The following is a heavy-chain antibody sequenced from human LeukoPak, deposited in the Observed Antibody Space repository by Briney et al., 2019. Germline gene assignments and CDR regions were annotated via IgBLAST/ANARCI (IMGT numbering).Heavy chain of an antibody. J-gene: IGHJ4*02. Sequence: SETLSLICTVSGDSISTYFWSWIRQPPGKGLEWIGYIYYSGSTYYNPSLKGRVSISVDASKNQFSLKLTSVTAADTAVYYCARAPEYGLYYFDYWGQGTLVTVSS. D-gene: IGHD1-14*01. V-gene: IGHV4-59*12. CDR1: GDSISTYF. CDR2: IYYSGST. CDR3: ARAPEYGLYYFDY.